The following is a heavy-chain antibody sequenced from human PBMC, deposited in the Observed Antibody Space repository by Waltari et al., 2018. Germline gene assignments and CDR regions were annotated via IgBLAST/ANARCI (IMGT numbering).Heavy chain of an antibody. V-gene: IGHV4-34*01. J-gene: IGHJ6*02. CDR2: INHSGST. Sequence: QVQLQQWGAGLLKPSETLSLTCAVYGGSFSGYYWSWIRQPPGTGLEWMGEINHSGSTNYNPSRKSRVTISVDTSKNQFSLKLSSVTAADTAVYYCARGYGSGSYPTRYYYYGMDVWGQGTTVTVSS. CDR1: GGSFSGYY. D-gene: IGHD3-10*01. CDR3: ARGYGSGSYPTRYYYYGMDV.